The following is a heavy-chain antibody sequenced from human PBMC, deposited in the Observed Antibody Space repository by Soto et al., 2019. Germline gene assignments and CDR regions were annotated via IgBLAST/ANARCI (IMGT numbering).Heavy chain of an antibody. CDR2: ISSSSSYI. D-gene: IGHD6-6*01. Sequence: EVQLVESGGGLVKPGGSLRLSCAASGFTFSTYSMNWVRQAPGRGLEWVSSISSSSSYIYYADSVKGRFTISRDNDKNALYLQMNSLRAEDTAVYYCARDLEAARPRDAFDIWGQGTMVTVSS. V-gene: IGHV3-21*01. CDR1: GFTFSTYS. J-gene: IGHJ3*02. CDR3: ARDLEAARPRDAFDI.